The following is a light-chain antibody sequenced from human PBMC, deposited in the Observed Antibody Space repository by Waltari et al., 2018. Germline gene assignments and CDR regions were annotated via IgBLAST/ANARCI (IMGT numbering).Light chain of an antibody. CDR3: QNYYSAPWT. CDR2: ASS. V-gene: IGKV1-27*01. J-gene: IGKJ1*01. CDR1: QGISNF. Sequence: DIQMTKTQSSLSASLGDRVPITGRARQGISNFLAWYQQKPGNVPKLLIFASSTLQSGVPSRFSGSVSGADFALAISSLQPEDVATYYCQNYYSAPWTFGQGTKVVIK.